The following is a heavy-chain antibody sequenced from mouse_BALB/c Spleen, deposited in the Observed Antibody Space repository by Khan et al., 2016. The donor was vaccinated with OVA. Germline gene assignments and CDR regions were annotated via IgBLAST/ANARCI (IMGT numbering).Heavy chain of an antibody. CDR2: INPNNGVT. J-gene: IGHJ4*01. CDR3: ARDAGRY. D-gene: IGHD3-3*01. CDR1: GYTFTVYT. V-gene: IGHV1-22*01. Sequence: EVQLQQSGPELVKPGASVKMSCKTSGYTFTVYTLHWVKQSHGKSLEWIGVINPNNGVTSYNQKFKGKATLTVDKSSSTAYMEFRSLTSEDSAVYCCARDAGRYWGQGTSVTVSS.